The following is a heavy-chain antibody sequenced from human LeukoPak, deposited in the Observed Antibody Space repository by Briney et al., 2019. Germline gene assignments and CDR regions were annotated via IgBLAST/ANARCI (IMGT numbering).Heavy chain of an antibody. J-gene: IGHJ4*02. D-gene: IGHD5-18*01. CDR2: INHSGIT. Sequence: SSETLSLTCAVYGGSFSGYYWSWIRQSPGKGLEWIGEINHSGITNYNPSLKSRVTISVHTSNNQFSLKLSSVTAADTAVYYCARGGGYKYAYLPDWGQGTLVTVSS. V-gene: IGHV4-34*01. CDR1: GGSFSGYY. CDR3: ARGGGYKYAYLPD.